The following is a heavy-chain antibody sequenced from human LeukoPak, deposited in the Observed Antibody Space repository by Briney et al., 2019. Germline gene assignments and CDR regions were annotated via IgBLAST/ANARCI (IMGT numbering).Heavy chain of an antibody. V-gene: IGHV3-23*01. CDR2: ITGGGERT. CDR3: AKDSVARNGVYDAFDV. D-gene: IGHD5-24*01. CDR1: GFTFSEYA. Sequence: PGGSLRLSCAASGFTFSEYAMNWVRQAPGKGLEWVSHITGGGERTYFADSVKGRFTMSRDNSKNTLYLQMSSLRAEDTAVYYCAKDSVARNGVYDAFDVWGQGTMVSVS. J-gene: IGHJ3*01.